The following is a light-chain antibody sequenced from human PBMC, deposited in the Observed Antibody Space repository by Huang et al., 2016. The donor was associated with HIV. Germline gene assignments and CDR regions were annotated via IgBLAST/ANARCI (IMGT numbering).Light chain of an antibody. V-gene: IGKV1-39*01. Sequence: DIQMTQSPSSLSASVGDRVTITCRASQTITTYLSWYQQKPGKAPKLLVYGASSLHSGVPSRCSGSGSGTDFTLTISSLQPEDFATYYCQQSYVTPLTFGGGTRLEIK. J-gene: IGKJ4*01. CDR2: GAS. CDR1: QTITTY. CDR3: QQSYVTPLT.